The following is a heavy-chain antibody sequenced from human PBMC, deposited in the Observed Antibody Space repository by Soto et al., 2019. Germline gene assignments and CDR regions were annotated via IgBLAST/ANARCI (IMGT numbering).Heavy chain of an antibody. D-gene: IGHD5-12*01. CDR3: AKSEDIVATIGYDY. CDR1: GFTFSSYA. Sequence: GGSLRLSCAASGFTFSSYAMSWVRQAPGKGLEWVSAISGSGGSTYYADSVKGRFTISRDNSKNTLYLQMNSLRAEDTAVYYCAKSEDIVATIGYDYWGQGTLVTSPQ. V-gene: IGHV3-23*01. J-gene: IGHJ4*02. CDR2: ISGSGGST.